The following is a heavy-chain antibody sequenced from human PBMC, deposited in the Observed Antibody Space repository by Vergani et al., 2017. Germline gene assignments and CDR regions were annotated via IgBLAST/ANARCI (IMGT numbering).Heavy chain of an antibody. J-gene: IGHJ4*02. D-gene: IGHD5-18*01. Sequence: QVTLRESGPALVKPTQTLTLSCTFSRFSLSTSGMCASWIRQPPGKALEWLARIDWVDDKYYSTSLKTRLTISKDTSKNQVVLTMTNMDPVDTPTYYCARTGYSYSKAFDYWGQGTLVTVSS. CDR3: ARTGYSYSKAFDY. V-gene: IGHV2-70*15. CDR2: IDWVDDK. CDR1: RFSLSTSGMC.